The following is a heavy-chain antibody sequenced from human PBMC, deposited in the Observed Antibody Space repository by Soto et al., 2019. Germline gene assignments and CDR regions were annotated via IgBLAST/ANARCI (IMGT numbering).Heavy chain of an antibody. CDR2: IYPGDSDT. Sequence: GESLKISCKGSGYSFTSYWIGWVRQMPGKGLEWMGIIYPGDSDTRYSPSFQGQVTISADKSISTAYLQWSSLKASDTAMYYCARSAYYYDSSGYYLDAFDIWGQGTMVTVS. CDR3: ARSAYYYDSSGYYLDAFDI. CDR1: GYSFTSYW. J-gene: IGHJ3*02. D-gene: IGHD3-22*01. V-gene: IGHV5-51*01.